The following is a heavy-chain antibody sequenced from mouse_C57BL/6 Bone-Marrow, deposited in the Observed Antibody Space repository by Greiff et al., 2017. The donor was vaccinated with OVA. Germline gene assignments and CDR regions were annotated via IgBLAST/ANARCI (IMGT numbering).Heavy chain of an antibody. CDR1: GYTFTDYY. V-gene: IGHV1-26*01. D-gene: IGHD2-4*01. CDR3: ARTIYYDPDY. Sequence: VQLQQSGPELVKPGASVKLSCKASGYTFTDYYMNWVKQSHGKSLEWIGDINPNNGGTSYNQKFKGKATLTVDKSSSTAYMELRSLTSEDSAVYYCARTIYYDPDYWGQGTTLTVSS. J-gene: IGHJ2*01. CDR2: INPNNGGT.